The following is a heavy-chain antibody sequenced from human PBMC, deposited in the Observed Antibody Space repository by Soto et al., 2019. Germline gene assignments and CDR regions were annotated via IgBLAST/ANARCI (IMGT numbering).Heavy chain of an antibody. D-gene: IGHD3-22*01. CDR2: ISAYNGNT. CDR3: ARVKGSGYHNWFDP. CDR1: GYTFTSWG. V-gene: IGHV1-18*01. J-gene: IGHJ5*02. Sequence: GASVRFSCSASGYTFTSWGISWVRQAPGQGLEWMGWISAYNGNTNYAQKLQGRVTMTTDTSTSTAYMELRSLRSDDTAVYYCARVKGSGYHNWFDPWGQGTLVTVSS.